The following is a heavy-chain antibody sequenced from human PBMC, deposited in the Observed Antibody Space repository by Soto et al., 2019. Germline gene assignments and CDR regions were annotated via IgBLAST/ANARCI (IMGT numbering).Heavy chain of an antibody. D-gene: IGHD3-10*01. Sequence: QVQLVQSGAEVKKPGASVKVSCKASGYTFTSYGISWVRQAPGQGLEWMGWISAYNGITNYAQKLQGRVTMTADTSTSTAYMELRSLTSAVTAVYYCARDSDWFGDSRSGMDVWGQGTTVTVSS. CDR3: ARDSDWFGDSRSGMDV. CDR2: ISAYNGIT. V-gene: IGHV1-18*01. J-gene: IGHJ6*02. CDR1: GYTFTSYG.